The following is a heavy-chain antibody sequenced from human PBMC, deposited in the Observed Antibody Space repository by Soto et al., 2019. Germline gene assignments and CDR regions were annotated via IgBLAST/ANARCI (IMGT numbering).Heavy chain of an antibody. V-gene: IGHV1-69*13. CDR1: GGTFSSYA. CDR2: IIPIFGTA. D-gene: IGHD3-22*01. Sequence: ASVKVSCKASGGTFSSYAISWVRQAPGQGLEWMGGIIPIFGTANYAQKFQGRVTITADESTSTAYMELSSLRSEDTAVYYCASAGEVYYDSSGYYYAYWGQGTLVTVSS. J-gene: IGHJ4*02. CDR3: ASAGEVYYDSSGYYYAY.